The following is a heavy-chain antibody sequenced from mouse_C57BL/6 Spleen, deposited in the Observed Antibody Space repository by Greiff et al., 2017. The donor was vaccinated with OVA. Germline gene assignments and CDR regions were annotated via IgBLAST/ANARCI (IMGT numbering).Heavy chain of an antibody. CDR1: GYTFTSYW. CDR3: ARRWDSAMDY. CDR2: IHPNSGST. J-gene: IGHJ4*01. Sequence: QVQLKQPGAELVKPGASVKLSCKASGYTFTSYWMHWVKQRPGQGLEWIGMIHPNSGSTNYNEKFKSKATLTVDKSYSTAYMQLSSLTSEDSAVYYCARRWDSAMDYWGQGTSVTVSS. V-gene: IGHV1-64*01. D-gene: IGHD3-3*01.